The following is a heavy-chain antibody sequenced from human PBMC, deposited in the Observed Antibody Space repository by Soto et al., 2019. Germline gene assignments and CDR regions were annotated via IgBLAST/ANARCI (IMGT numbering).Heavy chain of an antibody. J-gene: IGHJ4*02. CDR1: GFTFSGYG. CDR3: VKDFRTDYYDSSGRR. V-gene: IGHV3-64D*06. Sequence: EVLLVESGGGLVQPGGSLRLSCSASGFTFSGYGMHWVRQAPGKGLQYVSAISSNGDSTYYADSVKGRFTISRDNSKNTLYLQMSSLTAEDTAVYYCVKDFRTDYYDSSGRRWGQGTLVTVSS. CDR2: ISSNGDST. D-gene: IGHD3-22*01.